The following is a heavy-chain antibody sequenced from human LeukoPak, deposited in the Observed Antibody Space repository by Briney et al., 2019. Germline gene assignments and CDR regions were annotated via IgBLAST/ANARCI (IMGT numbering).Heavy chain of an antibody. CDR1: GYTFTGYY. V-gene: IGHV1-2*06. Sequence: APVEVSCKASGYTFTGYYMHWVRLAPGQGLEWMGRINPNSGGTNYAQKFQGRVTMTRDTSISTAYMELSRLRSDDTAVYYCARDLYDSSGYAYYYYMDVWGKGTTVTVSS. CDR2: INPNSGGT. D-gene: IGHD3-22*01. CDR3: ARDLYDSSGYAYYYYMDV. J-gene: IGHJ6*03.